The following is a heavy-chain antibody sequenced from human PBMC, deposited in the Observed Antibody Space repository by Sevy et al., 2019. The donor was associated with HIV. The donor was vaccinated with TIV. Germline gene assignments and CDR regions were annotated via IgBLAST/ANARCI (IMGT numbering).Heavy chain of an antibody. D-gene: IGHD1-1*01. V-gene: IGHV3-23*01. CDR2: ISGFGDKT. Sequence: GGSLRLSCAVSGVTFSDYAMSWVRQAPGKGLEWVSFISGFGDKTYYADSVRGRFTISRDNSKNTLHLQMNSLRAEDTAVYYCAKAGDINWFYYYYGMDVWGQGTTVTVSS. CDR3: AKAGDINWFYYYYGMDV. CDR1: GVTFSDYA. J-gene: IGHJ6*02.